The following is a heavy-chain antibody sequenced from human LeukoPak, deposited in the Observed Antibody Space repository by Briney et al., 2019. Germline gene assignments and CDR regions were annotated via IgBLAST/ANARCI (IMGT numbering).Heavy chain of an antibody. CDR2: INPNSGGT. D-gene: IGHD2-2*01. CDR3: ARGPATQVGAWDIVVVPAADNWFDP. CDR1: GYTFTGYY. J-gene: IGHJ5*02. Sequence: ASVKVSCKASGYTFTGYYMHWVRQAPGQGLEWMGWINPNSGGTNYAQKFQGWVTTTRDTSISTAYMELSRLRSDDTAVYYCARGPATQVGAWDIVVVPAADNWFDPWGQGTLVTVSS. V-gene: IGHV1-2*04.